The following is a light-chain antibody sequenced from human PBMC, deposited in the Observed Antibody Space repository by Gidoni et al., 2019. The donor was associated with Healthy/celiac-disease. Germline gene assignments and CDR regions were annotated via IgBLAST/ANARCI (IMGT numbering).Light chain of an antibody. CDR2: DAS. CDR3: QQRSNWPPT. J-gene: IGKJ3*01. CDR1: QSLSSY. V-gene: IGKV3-11*01. Sequence: VVFTQPPATLSLSPGESATLSCRASQSLSSYLAWYQQKPGQAPRLLIYDASNRATGIPARFSGSGSGTDFTLTISSLEPEDFAVYYCQQRSNWPPTFGPGTKVDIK.